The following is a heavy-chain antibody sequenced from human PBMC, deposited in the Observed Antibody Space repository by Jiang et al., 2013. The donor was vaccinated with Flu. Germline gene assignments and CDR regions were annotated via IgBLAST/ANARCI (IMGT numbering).Heavy chain of an antibody. D-gene: IGHD3-10*01. CDR3: ARGAPYYYGSGSYYFMDY. CDR1: GYTFTSYG. CDR2: ISAYNGNT. V-gene: IGHV1-18*01. J-gene: IGHJ4*02. Sequence: SGAEVKKPGASVKVSCKASGYTFTSYGISWVRQAPGQGLEWMGWISAYNGNTNYAQKLQGRVTMTTDTSTSTAYMELRSLRSDDTAVYYCARGAPYYYGSGSYYFMDYWGQGTLVTVSS.